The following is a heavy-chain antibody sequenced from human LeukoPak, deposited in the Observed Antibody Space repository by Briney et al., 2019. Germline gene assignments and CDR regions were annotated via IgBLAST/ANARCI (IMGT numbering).Heavy chain of an antibody. CDR1: GGSFSGYY. CDR2: IYYSGST. D-gene: IGHD2-21*02. J-gene: IGHJ3*02. Sequence: PSETLSLTCAVYGGSFSGYYWSWIRQPPGKGLEWIGSIYYSGSTYYNPSLKSRVTISVDTSKNQFSLKLSSVTAADTAVYYCARRFSLGVVTAWEAFDIWGQGTMVTVSS. V-gene: IGHV4-34*01. CDR3: ARRFSLGVVTAWEAFDI.